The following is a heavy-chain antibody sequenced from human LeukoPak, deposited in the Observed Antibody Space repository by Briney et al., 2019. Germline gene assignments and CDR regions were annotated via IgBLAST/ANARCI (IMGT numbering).Heavy chain of an antibody. CDR2: TYYRSKWYN. D-gene: IGHD6-19*01. CDR3: AKALGQWHNWLDP. Sequence: SQTLSLTCAISGDSVSANSVSWSWIRQSPSRGLEWLGKTYYRSKWYNDYAVSVKSQITISADTSKNQFSLHLKSVTPEDTAVYYCAKALGQWHNWLDPWGEGSLVTVSS. V-gene: IGHV6-1*01. J-gene: IGHJ5*02. CDR1: GDSVSANSVS.